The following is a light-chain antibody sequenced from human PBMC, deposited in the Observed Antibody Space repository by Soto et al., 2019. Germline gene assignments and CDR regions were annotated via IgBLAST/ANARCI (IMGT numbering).Light chain of an antibody. V-gene: IGLV2-14*01. CDR3: SSYTSSSTYV. CDR1: SSEVGYYNY. J-gene: IGLJ1*01. CDR2: DVN. Sequence: QSVLTQPASVSGSPGESKAISCTGTSSEVGYYNYVSWYQQHPGKAPNVMSYDVNNRPSGVPDRFSGSKSGNTASLIISGLQAEDEADYYCSSYTSSSTYVFGTGTKVTVL.